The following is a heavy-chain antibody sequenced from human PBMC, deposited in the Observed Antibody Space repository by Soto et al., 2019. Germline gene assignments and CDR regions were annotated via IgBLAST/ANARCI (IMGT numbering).Heavy chain of an antibody. D-gene: IGHD5-18*01. CDR1: GFTFSNYD. V-gene: IGHV3-64*04. CDR3: AREGSRSAMATYYYYYGMDV. CDR2: ITSHGHIT. J-gene: IGHJ6*02. Sequence: GGSLRLSCSASGFTFSNYDMVWVRQAPGKGLEYISAITSHGHITYYADSVKGRFTISRDNSKNTLYLQMNSLRAEDTAVYYCAREGSRSAMATYYYYYGMDVWGQGTTVTVSS.